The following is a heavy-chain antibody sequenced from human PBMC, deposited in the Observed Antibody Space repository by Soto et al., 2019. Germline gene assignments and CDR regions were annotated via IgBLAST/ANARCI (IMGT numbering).Heavy chain of an antibody. V-gene: IGHV4-34*01. CDR1: GGSFSGYY. Sequence: SETLSLTCAVYGGSFSGYYWSWIRQPPGKGLEWIGEINHSGSTNYNPSLKSRVTISVDTSKNQFSLKLSSVTAADTAVYYCARVVTARIDYWGQGTLVTVSS. CDR2: INHSGST. CDR3: ARVVTARIDY. D-gene: IGHD2-21*02. J-gene: IGHJ4*02.